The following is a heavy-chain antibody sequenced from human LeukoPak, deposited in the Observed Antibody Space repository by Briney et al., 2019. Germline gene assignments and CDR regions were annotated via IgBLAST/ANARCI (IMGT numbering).Heavy chain of an antibody. D-gene: IGHD3-16*01. CDR2: IRYDGSNK. CDR3: AKGLDYEDWFDP. V-gene: IGHV3-30*02. CDR1: GFTFSSYG. J-gene: IGHJ5*02. Sequence: PGGSLRLSCAASGFTFSSYGMHWVRQAPGKGLEWVAFIRYDGSNKYYADSVKGRFTISRDNSKNTLYLQMNSLRAEDTAVYYCAKGLDYEDWFDPWGQGTLVTVSS.